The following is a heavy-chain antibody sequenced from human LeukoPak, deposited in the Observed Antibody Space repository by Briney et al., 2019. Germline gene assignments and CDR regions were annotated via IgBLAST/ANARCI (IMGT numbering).Heavy chain of an antibody. J-gene: IGHJ4*02. Sequence: GGSLRLSCTASGFTLSSHDMHWVRQIPGQGLEWVAAVSSGFHAFFADSVQGRFTVSREDARNSLYLQMNSLRAGDTAVYYCVREARGYHYTYFDYWGQGTLVTVSS. CDR1: GFTLSSHD. D-gene: IGHD5-18*01. CDR3: VREARGYHYTYFDY. CDR2: VSSGFHA. V-gene: IGHV3-13*01.